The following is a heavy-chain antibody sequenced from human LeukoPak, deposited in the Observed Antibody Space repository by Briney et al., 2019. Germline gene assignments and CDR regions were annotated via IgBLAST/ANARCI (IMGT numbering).Heavy chain of an antibody. CDR3: AREREPGGSCYYYMDV. D-gene: IGHD2-15*01. Sequence: SETLSLTCTVSGGSISSGSYYWSWIRHPAGKGLEWIGRIYTSGSTNYNPSLKSRVTISVDTSKNQFSLKLSSVTAADTALYYCAREREPGGSCYYYMDVWGKGTTVTVSS. V-gene: IGHV4-61*02. J-gene: IGHJ6*03. CDR2: IYTSGST. CDR1: GGSISSGSYY.